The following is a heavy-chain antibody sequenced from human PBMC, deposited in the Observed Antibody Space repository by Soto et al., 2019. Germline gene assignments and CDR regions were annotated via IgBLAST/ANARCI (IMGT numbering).Heavy chain of an antibody. CDR1: GGSISSYY. D-gene: IGHD3-3*01. CDR2: IYYSGST. Sequence: SETLSLTCTVSGGSISSYYWSWIRQPPGKGLEWIGYIYYSGSTNYNPSLKSRVTMSVDTSKNQFTLKFSSVTAADTAVYYCASSSAPITILYGIDVCRKGSTVSV. J-gene: IGHJ6*04. CDR3: ASSSAPITILYGIDV. V-gene: IGHV4-59*01.